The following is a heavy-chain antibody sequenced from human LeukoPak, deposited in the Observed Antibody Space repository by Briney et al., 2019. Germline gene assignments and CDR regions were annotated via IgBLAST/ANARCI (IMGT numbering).Heavy chain of an antibody. CDR3: ARVGDLDPFDY. V-gene: IGHV3-53*01. D-gene: IGHD4-17*01. CDR1: GFTVSSNY. CDR2: IYSGGST. Sequence: PGGSLRLSCAASGFTVSSNYMSWVRQAPGKGLEWVSVIYSGGSTYYADSVRGRFTISRDNSKNTLYLQMNSLRAEDTAVYYCARVGDLDPFDYWGQGTLVTVSS. J-gene: IGHJ4*02.